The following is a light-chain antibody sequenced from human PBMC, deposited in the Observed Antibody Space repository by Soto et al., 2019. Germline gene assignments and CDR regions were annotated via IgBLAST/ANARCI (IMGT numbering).Light chain of an antibody. V-gene: IGKV1-39*01. Sequence: DLQMTQSPSSLSASVGDRVTITCRASQSISSYLNWYQQKPGKAPKLLIYAASSLQSGVPSRFSGSGSWTDFTLTISSLQPEDFATYDCQQSYSTLFTFGPGTKVDIK. CDR3: QQSYSTLFT. J-gene: IGKJ3*01. CDR2: AAS. CDR1: QSISSY.